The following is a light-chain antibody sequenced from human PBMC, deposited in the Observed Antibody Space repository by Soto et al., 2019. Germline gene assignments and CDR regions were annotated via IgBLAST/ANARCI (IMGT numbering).Light chain of an antibody. CDR1: QSVGGF. CDR3: QHRSNWPPMYT. CDR2: DTS. J-gene: IGKJ2*01. Sequence: EIVLTQSPATLSLSPGERATLSCRASQSVGGFLAWYQQKSGQASRLLIYDTSKRATGIPARFSGSGSGTDFTLTISSLEPEDFAIYHCQHRSNWPPMYTFGQGTKLEIK. V-gene: IGKV3-11*01.